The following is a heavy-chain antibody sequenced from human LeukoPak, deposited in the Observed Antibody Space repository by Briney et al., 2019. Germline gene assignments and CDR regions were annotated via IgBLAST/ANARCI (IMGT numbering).Heavy chain of an antibody. V-gene: IGHV1-2*06. Sequence: ASVKVSCKASGYAFTGHYIHWVRQAPGQGFQWMGRINPDTGGTIYAQKFQGRVTMTRDTSISTAYMELSRLISDDTALYYCARETYNATYWAADDWGQGTLITVSS. J-gene: IGHJ4*02. CDR1: GYAFTGHY. CDR2: INPDTGGT. CDR3: ARETYNATYWAADD. D-gene: IGHD2-8*02.